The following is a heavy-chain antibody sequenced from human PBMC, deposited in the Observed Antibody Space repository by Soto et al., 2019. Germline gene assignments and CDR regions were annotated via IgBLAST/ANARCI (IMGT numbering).Heavy chain of an antibody. CDR3: ARDRREAVAALDY. CDR2: ISSSSSYI. J-gene: IGHJ4*02. D-gene: IGHD6-19*01. V-gene: IGHV3-21*01. CDR1: GFTFSSYS. Sequence: GGSLIFSCAASGFTFSSYSMNWVRPAPGKGLEWVSSISSSSSYIYYADSVKGRFTISRDNAKNSLYLQMNSLRAEDTAVYYCARDRREAVAALDYWGQGTLVTVSS.